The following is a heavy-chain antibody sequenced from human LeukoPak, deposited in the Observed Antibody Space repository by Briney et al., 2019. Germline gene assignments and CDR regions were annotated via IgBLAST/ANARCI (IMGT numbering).Heavy chain of an antibody. CDR3: ARDTWIQLWLRPLDY. Sequence: GGSLRLSCAASGFTFSSYAMTWVRQAPGKGLEWVSSISSSSSYIYYADSVKGRFTISRDNAKNSLYLQMNSLRAEDTAVCYCARDTWIQLWLRPLDYWGQGTLVTVSS. V-gene: IGHV3-21*01. J-gene: IGHJ4*02. CDR1: GFTFSSYA. D-gene: IGHD5-18*01. CDR2: ISSSSSYI.